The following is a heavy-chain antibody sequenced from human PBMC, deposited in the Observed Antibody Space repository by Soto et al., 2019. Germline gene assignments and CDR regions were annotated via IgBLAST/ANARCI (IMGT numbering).Heavy chain of an antibody. CDR1: GSAISSSY. Sequence: SETRSLTWTVAGSAISSSYWSWIRQPPGKGLEWIERIYSRGCTNYNPSLKILVTRSVDRSRNQFSLKLTSVTAADTAVYYYARRVKYGSGRRTAYYFDYWRQGTMVTVSS. J-gene: IGHJ4*02. V-gene: IGHV4-4*07. CDR3: ARRVKYGSGRRTAYYFDY. D-gene: IGHD3-10*01. CDR2: IYSRGCT.